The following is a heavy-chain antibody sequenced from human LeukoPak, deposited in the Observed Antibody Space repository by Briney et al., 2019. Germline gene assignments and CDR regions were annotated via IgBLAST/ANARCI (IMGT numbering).Heavy chain of an antibody. Sequence: GGSLRLSCTVSGFTVSSNSMSWVRQAPGKGLEWVSFIYSGGNTHYSDSVKGRFTISRDNSKNTLYLQMNSLRAEDTAVYYCAKGPKQLLVRRSVWSYMDVWGKGTTVTIS. J-gene: IGHJ6*03. D-gene: IGHD5/OR15-5a*01. V-gene: IGHV3-53*05. CDR1: GFTVSSNS. CDR3: AKGPKQLLVRRSVWSYMDV. CDR2: IYSGGNT.